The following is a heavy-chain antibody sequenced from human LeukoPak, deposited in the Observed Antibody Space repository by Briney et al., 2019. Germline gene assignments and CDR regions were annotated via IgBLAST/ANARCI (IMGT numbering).Heavy chain of an antibody. CDR3: ARGNFATVVFDY. CDR2: INPNSGGT. D-gene: IGHD4-23*01. J-gene: IGHJ4*02. V-gene: IGHV1-2*02. CDR1: GYTFTGYY. Sequence: GASVKVSCKASGYTFTGYYMHWVRQAPGQGLEWMGWINPNSGGTNYAQTFQGRVTMTRDTSISTAYMELSRLRSADTAVYYCARGNFATVVFDYWGQGTLVTVSS.